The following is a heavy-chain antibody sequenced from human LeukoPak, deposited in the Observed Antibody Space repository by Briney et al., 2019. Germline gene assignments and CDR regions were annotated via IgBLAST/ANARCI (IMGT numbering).Heavy chain of an antibody. CDR3: AKDLYGYVSNWFDP. V-gene: IGHV3-23*01. D-gene: IGHD5-12*01. J-gene: IGHJ5*02. Sequence: GGSLRLSCAASGFTFSSYAMSWVRQAPGKGLEWVSTISGSGGSTYYADSVKGRFTISRDNSKNTLYLQMNSLRAEDTAVYYCAKDLYGYVSNWFDPWGQGTLVTVSS. CDR2: ISGSGGST. CDR1: GFTFSSYA.